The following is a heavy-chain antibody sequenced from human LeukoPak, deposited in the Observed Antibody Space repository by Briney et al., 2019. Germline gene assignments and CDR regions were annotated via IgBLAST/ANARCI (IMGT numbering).Heavy chain of an antibody. V-gene: IGHV1-2*02. CDR2: INPNSGGT. J-gene: IGHJ5*02. CDR1: GYTFTGYY. CDR3: ARKVGATRLDWFDP. Sequence: ASVKVSCKASGYTFTGYYMHWVRQAPGQGLEWMGWINPNSGGTNYAQKFQGRVTMTRDTSTSTAYMELRSLRSDDTAVYYCARKVGATRLDWFDPWGQGTLVTVSS. D-gene: IGHD1-26*01.